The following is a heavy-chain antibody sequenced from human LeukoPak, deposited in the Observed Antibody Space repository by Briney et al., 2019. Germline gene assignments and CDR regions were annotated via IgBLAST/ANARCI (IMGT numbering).Heavy chain of an antibody. Sequence: SETLSLTCTVSGYPISSGYYWGWIRQPPGKGLEWIGSIYHSGSTYYNPSLKSRVTISVDTSKNQFSLKLSSVTAADTAVYYCARAGDYYDSSGFFDYWGQGTLVTVSS. V-gene: IGHV4-38-2*02. J-gene: IGHJ4*02. CDR3: ARAGDYYDSSGFFDY. D-gene: IGHD3-22*01. CDR1: GYPISSGYY. CDR2: IYHSGST.